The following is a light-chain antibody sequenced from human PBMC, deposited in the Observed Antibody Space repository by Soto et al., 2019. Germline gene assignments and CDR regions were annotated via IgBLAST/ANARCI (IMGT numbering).Light chain of an antibody. Sequence: DIQMTQSPSSLSASVGDRVTITCRASQSISSYLPWYQQKPGKAPKLLIYAASSLQSGVPSRFSGSGSRTDFTLTISSLQPEDFATYYCQRSFSTPLTFGGGTKGEIK. V-gene: IGKV1-39*01. CDR1: QSISSY. CDR2: AAS. J-gene: IGKJ4*01. CDR3: QRSFSTPLT.